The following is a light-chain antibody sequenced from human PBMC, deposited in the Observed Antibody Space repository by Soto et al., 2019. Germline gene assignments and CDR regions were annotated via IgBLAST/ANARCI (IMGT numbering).Light chain of an antibody. CDR3: QQRSNWPST. CDR2: DAS. CDR1: QSVSSY. V-gene: IGKV3-11*01. Sequence: EIVLTQSPATLSLSPGERAALSCRASQSVSSYLAWYQQKPGQAPRLLIYDASKRAPGIPARFTGSGSVTDFTLTISSLEPEDFAVYFCQQRSNWPSTFGGGTKVEI. J-gene: IGKJ4*01.